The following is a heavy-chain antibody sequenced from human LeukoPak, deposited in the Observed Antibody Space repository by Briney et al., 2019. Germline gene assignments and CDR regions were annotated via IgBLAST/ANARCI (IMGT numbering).Heavy chain of an antibody. V-gene: IGHV4-59*12. CDR2: IYYSGYT. CDR3: ARRMVRGIIINPADVYFDY. CDR1: GGSISSYY. D-gene: IGHD3-10*01. Sequence: SETLSLTCTVSGGSISSYYWSWIRQPPGKGLEWIGYIYYSGYTNYNPSLKSRVTISVDTSKNQFSLKLSSVTAADTAVYYCARRMVRGIIINPADVYFDYWGQGTLVTVSS. J-gene: IGHJ4*02.